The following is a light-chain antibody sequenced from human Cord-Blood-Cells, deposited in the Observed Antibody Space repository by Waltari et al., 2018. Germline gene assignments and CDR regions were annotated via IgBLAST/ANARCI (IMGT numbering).Light chain of an antibody. Sequence: QSVLTRPHAVAGAPGQRVPITCTGSNSNIGAGYDVHWYQQLPGTAPKLLIYGNSNRPSGVPDRFSGSNSCTSASLALTGLQSVDYAHYYCQSYHRSLSVVVFGGGTKLT. CDR2: GNS. CDR1: NSNIGAGYD. V-gene: IGLV1-40*01. CDR3: QSYHRSLSVVV. J-gene: IGLJ2*01.